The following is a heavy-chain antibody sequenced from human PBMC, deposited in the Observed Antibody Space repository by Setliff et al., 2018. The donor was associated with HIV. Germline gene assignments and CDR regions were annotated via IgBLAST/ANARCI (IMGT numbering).Heavy chain of an antibody. D-gene: IGHD6-13*01. CDR3: MPIPRWYTSNWYSASFD. J-gene: IGHJ4*02. V-gene: IGHV4-39*01. Sequence: ASETLSLTCTVSGGSISSSSYFWSWIRQPPGKGLEWIGSIYYSGSTYYNPTLKSRLTISVDTYKNQFSLTLISVTAADTAVYYCMPIPRWYTSNWYSASFDWGQGTLVTVSS. CDR1: GGSISSSSYF. CDR2: IYYSGST.